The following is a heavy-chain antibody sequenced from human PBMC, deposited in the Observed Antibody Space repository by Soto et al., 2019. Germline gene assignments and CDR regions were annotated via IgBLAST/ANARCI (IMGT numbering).Heavy chain of an antibody. V-gene: IGHV4-30-2*01. Sequence: QLQLQESGSGLVKPSQTLSLTCAVSGGSISSGGYSWSWIRQPPGKGLEWIGYIYHSGSTYYNPSLKGRVTISVDRSKNKFSLKLSWVTAADTSVYYCASAMTTVTTLDYWGQGTLVTVSA. CDR3: ASAMTTVTTLDY. J-gene: IGHJ4*02. CDR1: GGSISSGGYS. D-gene: IGHD4-17*01. CDR2: IYHSGST.